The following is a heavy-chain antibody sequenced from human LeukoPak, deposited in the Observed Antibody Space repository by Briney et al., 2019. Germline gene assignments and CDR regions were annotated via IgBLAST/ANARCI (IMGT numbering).Heavy chain of an antibody. V-gene: IGHV1-24*01. Sequence: ASVKVSCKVSGYTLTELSIHWMRHAPGKGLEWMGGFDPEDGETIYAQKIQGRVTMTDDTSTDTAYMELSRLRCEDTAVYYCATYYDILTGYSLWGQGNLVTVSS. CDR1: GYTLTELS. J-gene: IGHJ4*02. CDR3: ATYYDILTGYSL. D-gene: IGHD3-9*01. CDR2: FDPEDGET.